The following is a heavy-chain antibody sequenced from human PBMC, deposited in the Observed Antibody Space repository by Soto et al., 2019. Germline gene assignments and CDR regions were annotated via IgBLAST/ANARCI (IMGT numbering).Heavy chain of an antibody. CDR1: GGSISSSSYY. V-gene: IGHV4-39*01. Sequence: TSETLSLTCTVSGGSISSSSYYWGWIRQPPGKGLEWIGSIYYSGSTYYNPSLKSRVTISVDTSKNQFSLKLSSVTAADTAVYYCARHERREQQPKGGWFDPWGQGTLVTVS. CDR3: ARHERREQQPKGGWFDP. D-gene: IGHD6-13*01. J-gene: IGHJ5*02. CDR2: IYYSGST.